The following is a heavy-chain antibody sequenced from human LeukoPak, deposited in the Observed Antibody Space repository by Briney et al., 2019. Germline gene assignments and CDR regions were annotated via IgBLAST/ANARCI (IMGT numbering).Heavy chain of an antibody. J-gene: IGHJ6*02. D-gene: IGHD6-13*01. V-gene: IGHV3-43*02. CDR1: GFTFDDYA. CDR2: ISGDGGST. CDR3: AKDWPVAAAGTPNYYYYGMDV. Sequence: GGSLRLSCAASGFTFDDYAMHWVRQAPGKGLEWVSLISGDGGSTYYADSVKGRFTISRDNSKNSLYLQMNSLRTEDTALYYCAKDWPVAAAGTPNYYYYGMDVWGQGTTVTVSS.